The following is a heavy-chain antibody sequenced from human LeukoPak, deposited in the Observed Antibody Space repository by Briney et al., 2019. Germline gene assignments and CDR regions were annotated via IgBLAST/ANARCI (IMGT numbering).Heavy chain of an antibody. J-gene: IGHJ6*02. Sequence: ASVKVSCKASGGTFSSYAISWVRQAPGQGLEWMGGIIPIFGTANYAQKFQGRVTITADESTSTAYMELSSLRSEDTAVYYCAREIRIVGASRADYYYGMDVWGQGTTVTVSS. V-gene: IGHV1-69*13. CDR2: IIPIFGTA. CDR3: AREIRIVGASRADYYYGMDV. D-gene: IGHD1-26*01. CDR1: GGTFSSYA.